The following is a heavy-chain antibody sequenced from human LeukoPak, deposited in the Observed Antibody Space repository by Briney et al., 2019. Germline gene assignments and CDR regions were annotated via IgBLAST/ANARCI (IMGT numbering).Heavy chain of an antibody. CDR1: GFTFSNYA. J-gene: IGHJ4*02. CDR3: AREGGTSSFDH. CDR2: ISYDDTNK. V-gene: IGHV3-30*14. Sequence: TGGSLRLSCAASGFTFSNYALHWVRQAPGKGLEWVAVISYDDTNKYYVDSVKGRFTISRDNSKNTVYLQMHSLRVEDTAVYYCAREGGTSSFDHWGQGSLVTVAS. D-gene: IGHD1-7*01.